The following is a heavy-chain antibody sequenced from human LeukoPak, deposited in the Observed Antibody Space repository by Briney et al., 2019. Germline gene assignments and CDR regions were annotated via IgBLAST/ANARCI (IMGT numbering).Heavy chain of an antibody. V-gene: IGHV4-39*01. J-gene: IGHJ4*02. CDR3: AKTVTAIAPWYFDY. Sequence: SETLSLTCNVSGGAITISSYYWGWIRQPPGKGLEWIGSIYYSGSTYYNPSLKSRVTISVDTSKNQFSLKLSSVTAADTAVYYCAKTVTAIAPWYFDYWGQGTLVTVSS. CDR1: GGAITISSYY. D-gene: IGHD2-21*02. CDR2: IYYSGST.